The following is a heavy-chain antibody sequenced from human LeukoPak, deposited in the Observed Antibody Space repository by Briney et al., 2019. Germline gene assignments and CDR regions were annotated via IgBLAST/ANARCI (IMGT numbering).Heavy chain of an antibody. CDR1: GGSISSSSYS. V-gene: IGHV4-39*02. CDR2: IYYSGST. Sequence: SETLSLTCTVSGGSISSSSYSWGWIRQPPGKGLEWIGSIYYSGSTYYNPSLKSRVTISVDTSKNQFSLKLSSVTAADTAVYYCARDSRRGLPGYWGQGTLVTVSS. CDR3: ARDSRRGLPGY. J-gene: IGHJ4*02.